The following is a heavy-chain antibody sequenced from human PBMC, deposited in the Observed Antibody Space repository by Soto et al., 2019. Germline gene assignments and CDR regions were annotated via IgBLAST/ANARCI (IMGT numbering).Heavy chain of an antibody. D-gene: IGHD3-16*02. V-gene: IGHV3-23*01. CDR1: GFTFSSYA. CDR3: ARDFLYDYIWGSYRPYYYYYYMDV. J-gene: IGHJ6*03. CDR2: ISGSGGST. Sequence: GGSLRLSCAASGFTFSSYAMSWVRQAPGKGLEWVSAISGSGGSTYYADSVKGRFTISRDKAKNSLYLQMNSLRAEDTAVYYCARDFLYDYIWGSYRPYYYYYYMDVWGKGTTVTVSS.